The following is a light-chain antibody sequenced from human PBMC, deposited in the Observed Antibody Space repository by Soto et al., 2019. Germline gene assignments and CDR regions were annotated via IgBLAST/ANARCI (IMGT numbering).Light chain of an antibody. J-gene: IGLJ1*01. CDR3: KSYAGSNTYV. Sequence: QSLLTQPPSASVSPGQSVTISCTGTKSDIGVYDFVSWYQHHPGKAPRLIIYEVVQRPSGVPDRFSGSKSGNTASLTVSGLQAADEADYFCKSYAGSNTYVFGSGTKVTV. V-gene: IGLV2-8*01. CDR1: KSDIGVYDF. CDR2: EVV.